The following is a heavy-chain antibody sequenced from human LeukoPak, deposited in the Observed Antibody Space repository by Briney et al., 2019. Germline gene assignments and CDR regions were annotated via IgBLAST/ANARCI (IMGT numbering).Heavy chain of an antibody. CDR2: IRHDGSEK. V-gene: IGHV3-7*01. CDR1: EFTFSSYS. Sequence: GGSLRLSCAASEFTFSSYSMNWVRQAPGKGLEWVANIRHDGSEKYYVDSVKGRFTISRDNAKDSLYLQMNSLRVEDTAVYYCARGGSRQYNFWGQGTLVTVSS. J-gene: IGHJ4*02. CDR3: ARGGSRQYNF. D-gene: IGHD5-18*01.